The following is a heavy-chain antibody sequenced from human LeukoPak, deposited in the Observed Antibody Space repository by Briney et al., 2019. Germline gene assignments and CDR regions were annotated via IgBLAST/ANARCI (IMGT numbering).Heavy chain of an antibody. CDR1: GFTVSSYA. CDR2: IGSGGASI. Sequence: GGSLRLSCAASGFTVSSYAMSWVRHAPGKGLGWVSAIGSGGASIFYAASVKGRFPISRDNSKNTLYLQMNSLRAEDTAVYYCAKSVAAGPPYDYWGQGTLVTVSS. V-gene: IGHV3-23*01. CDR3: AKSVAAGPPYDY. D-gene: IGHD6-6*01. J-gene: IGHJ4*02.